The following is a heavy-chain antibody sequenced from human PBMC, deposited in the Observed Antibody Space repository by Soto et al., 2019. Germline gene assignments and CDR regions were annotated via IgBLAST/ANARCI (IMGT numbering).Heavy chain of an antibody. Sequence: EVQLVESGGGLVQPGGSLRLACAASGFTFSSYWMHWVRQAPGKGLVWISRIIRDGSSTNYADSVKGRFTISRDNAKNTLYLEINSLRADDTDVYFCGRGGSGIYGMDIWGQGTTVIVSS. CDR2: IIRDGSST. J-gene: IGHJ6*02. CDR1: GFTFSSYW. CDR3: GRGGSGIYGMDI. D-gene: IGHD6-13*01. V-gene: IGHV3-74*01.